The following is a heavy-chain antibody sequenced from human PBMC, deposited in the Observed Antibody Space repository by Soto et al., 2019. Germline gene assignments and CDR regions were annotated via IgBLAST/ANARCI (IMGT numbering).Heavy chain of an antibody. Sequence: QVQLQQWGAGLLKPSETLSLTCAVYGGSFSGYYWNWIRQPPGKGLEWIGEINHSGSTNYNPSLKCRVTISVDPSKNQFSLKLSSVTAADTAVYYCARGWGALFDYWGQGALVTVSS. CDR2: INHSGST. J-gene: IGHJ4*02. CDR1: GGSFSGYY. D-gene: IGHD7-27*01. V-gene: IGHV4-34*01. CDR3: ARGWGALFDY.